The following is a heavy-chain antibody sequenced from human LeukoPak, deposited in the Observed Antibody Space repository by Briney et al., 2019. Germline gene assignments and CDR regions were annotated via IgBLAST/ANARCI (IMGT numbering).Heavy chain of an antibody. V-gene: IGHV3-53*01. Sequence: PGGSLRLSCAASGFTVSSNYMSWVRQAPGKGLEWVSVIYSGGSTYYADSVKGRFTISRDNSKNTLYLQMNSLRAEDTGIYYCAKTSVSSGWPELFDFWGQGTLVTVSS. J-gene: IGHJ4*02. CDR1: GFTVSSNY. D-gene: IGHD6-19*01. CDR3: AKTSVSSGWPELFDF. CDR2: IYSGGST.